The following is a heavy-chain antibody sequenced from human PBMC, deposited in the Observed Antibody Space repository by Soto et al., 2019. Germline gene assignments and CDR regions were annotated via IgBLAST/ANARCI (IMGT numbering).Heavy chain of an antibody. Sequence: EVQLVESGGGLVQPGGSLRLSCAASGFTFSSCDMHWVRQVTGKGLEWVSSIGTTGDTYYAGSVKRRFTISRENAKNSVYVQMNSLRAGDTAVDYFSRGGYCSGGSCSQNFYSYGLDPLGQGTTITVSS. CDR2: IGTTGDT. D-gene: IGHD2-15*01. J-gene: IGHJ6*02. CDR1: GFTFSSCD. V-gene: IGHV3-13*01. CDR3: SRGGYCSGGSCSQNFYSYGLDP.